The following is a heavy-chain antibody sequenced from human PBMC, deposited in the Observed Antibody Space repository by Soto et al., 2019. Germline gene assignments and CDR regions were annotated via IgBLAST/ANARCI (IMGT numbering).Heavy chain of an antibody. CDR3: AKDRVIVDYYDSSGYFQH. V-gene: IGHV3-30*18. CDR2: ISYDGSNK. J-gene: IGHJ1*01. Sequence: QVQLVESGGGVVQPGRSLRLSCAASGFTFSSYGMHWVRQAPGKGLEWVAVISYDGSNKYYADSVKGRFTISRNNSKNTLYLQMNSLRAEDTAVYYCAKDRVIVDYYDSSGYFQHWVQGTLVTVSS. D-gene: IGHD3-22*01. CDR1: GFTFSSYG.